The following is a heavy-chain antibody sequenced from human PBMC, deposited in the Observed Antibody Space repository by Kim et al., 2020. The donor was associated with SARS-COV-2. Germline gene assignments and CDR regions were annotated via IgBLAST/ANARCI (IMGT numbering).Heavy chain of an antibody. V-gene: IGHV3-23*01. J-gene: IGHJ4*02. CDR2: ISGSGGST. CDR1: GFTFSSYA. Sequence: GGSLRLSCAASGFTFSSYAMSWVRQAPGKGLEWVSAISGSGGSTYYADSVKGRFTISRDNSKNTLYLQMNSLRAEDTAVYYCAKGGLWFGELLCDYWGQGTLVTVSS. D-gene: IGHD3-10*01. CDR3: AKGGLWFGELLCDY.